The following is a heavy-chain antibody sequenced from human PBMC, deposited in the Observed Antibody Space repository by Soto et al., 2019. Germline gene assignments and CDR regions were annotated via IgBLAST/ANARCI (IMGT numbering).Heavy chain of an antibody. CDR1: GFTFSDYY. V-gene: IGHV3-11*01. Sequence: QVQLVESGGGLVKPGGSLRLSCAASGFTFSDYYMNWIRQAPGKGLEWVSSISSRANTMYYADSVKGRFTISRDNAQNSVFLQMNSLGAEDTAVFYCARDLSDYIWGSYRSFEYWGREPWSPSPQ. CDR2: ISSRANTM. D-gene: IGHD3-16*02. CDR3: ARDLSDYIWGSYRSFEY. J-gene: IGHJ4*02.